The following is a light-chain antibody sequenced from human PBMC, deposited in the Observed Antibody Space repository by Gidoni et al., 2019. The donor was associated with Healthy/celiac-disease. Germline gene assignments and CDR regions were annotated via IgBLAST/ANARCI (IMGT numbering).Light chain of an antibody. Sequence: VLTQSQATLSVSPGERATLSCRASQSVSSNLAWYQQKPGQAPRLLIYGASNRATGIPARFSGSGSGTKFTLHISSLQSGDFAVYYCQQYTTWSQTFGQGTKVEIK. V-gene: IGKV3-15*01. CDR3: QQYTTWSQT. CDR2: GAS. CDR1: QSVSSN. J-gene: IGKJ1*01.